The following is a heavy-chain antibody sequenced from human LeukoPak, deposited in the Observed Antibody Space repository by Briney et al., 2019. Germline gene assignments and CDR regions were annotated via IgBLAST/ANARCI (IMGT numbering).Heavy chain of an antibody. CDR3: ARDPRHSSGYYSAY. CDR2: INPNSGGT. Sequence: ASVNVSCKASGYTFTGYYMHWVRQAPGQGLEWMGWINPNSGGTNYAQKFQGRVTMTMDTSISPAYMGRSRLRSDDTPVHYCARDPRHSSGYYSAYWGQGTLVTVSS. V-gene: IGHV1-2*02. J-gene: IGHJ4*02. CDR1: GYTFTGYY. D-gene: IGHD3-22*01.